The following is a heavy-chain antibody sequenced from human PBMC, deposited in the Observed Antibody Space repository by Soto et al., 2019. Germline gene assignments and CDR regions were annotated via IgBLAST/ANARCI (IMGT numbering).Heavy chain of an antibody. V-gene: IGHV3-33*01. D-gene: IGHD1-26*01. CDR1: GFTFSNYG. CDR2: VWYDGNNK. J-gene: IGHJ4*02. CDR3: ARDLRVGATTNDY. Sequence: GGSLRLSCGAAGFTFSNYGMHRVHQAPGKGLEWVAVVWYDGNNKYYADSVKGRFTISRDNSKNTVYLQMNSLRAEDTGVYYCARDLRVGATTNDYWGQGTLVTVSS.